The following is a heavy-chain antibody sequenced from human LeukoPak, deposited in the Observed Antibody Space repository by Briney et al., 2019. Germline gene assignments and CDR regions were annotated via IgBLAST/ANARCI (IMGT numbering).Heavy chain of an antibody. CDR1: GYTFTSYG. CDR2: ISAYNGNT. Sequence: ASVKVSCKASGYTFTSYGISWVRQAPGQGLEWMGWISAYNGNTNYAQKLQGRVTMTTDTSTSTAYMELRSLRSDDTVVYYCARGLWMATITGSDAFDIWGQGTMVTVSS. D-gene: IGHD5-24*01. V-gene: IGHV1-18*01. CDR3: ARGLWMATITGSDAFDI. J-gene: IGHJ3*02.